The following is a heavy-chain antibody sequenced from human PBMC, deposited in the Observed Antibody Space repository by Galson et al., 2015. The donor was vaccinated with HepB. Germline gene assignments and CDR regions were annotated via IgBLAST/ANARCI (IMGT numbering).Heavy chain of an antibody. V-gene: IGHV4-34*01. CDR1: GGSFSGYY. CDR3: ARCRQRTNYYYYYYMDV. Sequence: SETLSLTCAVYGGSFSGYYWSWIRQPPGKGLEWIGEINHSGSTNYNPSLKSRVTISVDTSKNQFSLKLSSVTAADTAVYYCARCRQRTNYYYYYYMDVWGKGTTVTVSS. D-gene: IGHD2-8*01. CDR2: INHSGST. J-gene: IGHJ6*03.